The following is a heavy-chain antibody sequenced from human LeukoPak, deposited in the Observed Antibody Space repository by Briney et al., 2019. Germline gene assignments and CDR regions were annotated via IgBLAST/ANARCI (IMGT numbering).Heavy chain of an antibody. CDR2: IYHSGST. CDR3: ARDYYDSSGSHYFDY. J-gene: IGHJ4*02. CDR1: GGSISSGGYS. V-gene: IGHV4-30-2*01. D-gene: IGHD3-22*01. Sequence: SETLSLTCAVSGGSISSGGYSWSWIRQPPGKGLEWIGYIYHSGSTYYNPSLKGRVTISVDRSKNQFSLKLSSVTAADTAVYYCARDYYDSSGSHYFDYWGQGTLVTVSS.